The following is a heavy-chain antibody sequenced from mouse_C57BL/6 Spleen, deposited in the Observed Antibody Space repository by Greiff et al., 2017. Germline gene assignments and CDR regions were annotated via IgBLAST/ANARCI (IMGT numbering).Heavy chain of an antibody. Sequence: QVQLQQSGPELVKPGASVKISCKASGYAFSSSWMNWVKQRPGKGLEWIGRIYPGDGDTNYNGKFKGKATLTADKSSSTAYMQLSSLTSEDSAVYFCARSPIYYDYDAMDYWGQGTSVTVSS. V-gene: IGHV1-82*01. CDR1: GYAFSSSW. CDR2: IYPGDGDT. J-gene: IGHJ4*01. D-gene: IGHD2-1*01. CDR3: ARSPIYYDYDAMDY.